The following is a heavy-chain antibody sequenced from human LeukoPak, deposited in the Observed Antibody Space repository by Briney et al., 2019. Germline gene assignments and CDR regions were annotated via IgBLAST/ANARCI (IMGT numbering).Heavy chain of an antibody. CDR1: GGSISSSSYY. J-gene: IGHJ5*02. V-gene: IGHV4-39*01. Sequence: SETLSLTCTVSGGSISSSSYYWGWIRQPPGKGLEWIGSIYYSGSTYYNPSLKSRVTISVDTSKNQFSPKLSSVTAADTAVYYCAGQPSRGQEPGWFDPWGQGNLVNGPS. CDR2: IYYSGST. D-gene: IGHD1-14*01. CDR3: AGQPSRGQEPGWFDP.